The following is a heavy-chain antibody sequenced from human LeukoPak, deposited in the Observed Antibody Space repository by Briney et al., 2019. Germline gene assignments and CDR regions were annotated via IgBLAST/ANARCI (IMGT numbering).Heavy chain of an antibody. CDR1: GFTFSSYA. CDR3: ARGPQDTSDY. V-gene: IGHV3-30-3*01. J-gene: IGHJ4*02. Sequence: GGSLRLSCAASGFTFSSYAMHWVRQAPGKGLEWVAVISYDGSNKYYADSVKGRFTISRDNSKNTLYLQMNSLRAEDTAVYYCARGPQDTSDYWGQGTLVTVSS. CDR2: ISYDGSNK.